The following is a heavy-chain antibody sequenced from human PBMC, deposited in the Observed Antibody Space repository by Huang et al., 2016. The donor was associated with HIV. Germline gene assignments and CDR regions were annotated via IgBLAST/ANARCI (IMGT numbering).Heavy chain of an antibody. Sequence: QVTLRESGPALVKPTQTLTLTCTFSGFSLSTSGMCVSWIRQPPGKALEWLASIDWNDDKYYSTSLKTRLNISKDTSKNQVVLTMTTMDPVDTATYYCARTVRGSYYFYYYYVDVWGKGTTVTVSS. CDR2: IDWNDDK. J-gene: IGHJ6*03. CDR1: GFSLSTSGMC. V-gene: IGHV2-70*15. D-gene: IGHD1-26*01. CDR3: ARTVRGSYYFYYYYVDV.